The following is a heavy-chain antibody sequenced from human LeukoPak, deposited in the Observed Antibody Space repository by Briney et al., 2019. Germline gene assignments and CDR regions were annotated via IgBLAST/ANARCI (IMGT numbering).Heavy chain of an antibody. CDR1: GGAISSYY. CDR3: AADRGRSNLPY. Sequence: PSETLSLTCSVSGGAISSYYWSLIRQAPWKGLEWFGYIYYSGSTNYNPSLKSRVTISVDTSKNQFSPKLSSVTAADTAVYYCAADRGRSNLPYWGQGTLVTVSS. V-gene: IGHV4-59*01. D-gene: IGHD1-26*01. J-gene: IGHJ4*02. CDR2: IYYSGST.